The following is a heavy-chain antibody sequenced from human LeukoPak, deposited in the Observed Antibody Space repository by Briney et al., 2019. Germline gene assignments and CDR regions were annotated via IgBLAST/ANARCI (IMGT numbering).Heavy chain of an antibody. J-gene: IGHJ4*02. V-gene: IGHV3-7*01. CDR2: IKTDGSET. CDR1: GFSFSDYW. Sequence: GGSLRLSCSASGFSFSDYWMGWVRQAPGKGLACVANIKTDGSETYYVDSVKGRFTISRDNAKNSLFLQMDSLRAEDTAIYYCVSAIRGSPIDYWGQGTLVSVPS. D-gene: IGHD3-10*01. CDR3: VSAIRGSPIDY.